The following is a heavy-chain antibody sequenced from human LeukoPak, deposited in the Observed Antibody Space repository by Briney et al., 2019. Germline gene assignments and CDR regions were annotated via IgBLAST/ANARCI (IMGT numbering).Heavy chain of an antibody. D-gene: IGHD2-2*02. CDR3: MRGTYTADY. Sequence: GGSLRLSRSASGFPFSNYFMTWVRQAPGKALEYVSAISPNGGSTYYADSVKGRFTISRDNSKKMLYLQMSGLRLDDTAVYYCMRGTYTADYWGQGTLVTVSS. CDR2: ISPNGGST. V-gene: IGHV3-64D*06. CDR1: GFPFSNYF. J-gene: IGHJ4*02.